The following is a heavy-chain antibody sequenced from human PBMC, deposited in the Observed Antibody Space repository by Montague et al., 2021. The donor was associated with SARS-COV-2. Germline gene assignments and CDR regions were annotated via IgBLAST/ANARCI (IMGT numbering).Heavy chain of an antibody. CDR1: GGSLSGYY. CDR3: ARTGHCSSTSCQGYYYYGMDV. D-gene: IGHD2-2*01. V-gene: IGHV4-34*01. Sequence: SETLSLTCAVYGGSLSGYYWSWIRQPPGKGLEWIGEINHSGSTYYNPSLKSRVTISVDTSKNQFSLKLSSVTAADTAVSYCARTGHCSSTSCQGYYYYGMDVWGQGTTVTVSS. J-gene: IGHJ6*02. CDR2: INHSGST.